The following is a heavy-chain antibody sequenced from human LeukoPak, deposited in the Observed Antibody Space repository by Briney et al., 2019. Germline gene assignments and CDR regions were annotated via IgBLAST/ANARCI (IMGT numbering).Heavy chain of an antibody. CDR3: ARGRGTTVVTD. CDR2: INHSGST. J-gene: IGHJ4*02. Sequence: SETLSLTCAVYGGSFSGYYWSWSRQPPGKGLEWIGEINHSGSTNYNPSLKSRVTISVDTSKNQFSLKLSSVTAADTAVYYCARGRGTTVVTDWGQGTLVTVSS. CDR1: GGSFSGYY. V-gene: IGHV4-34*01. D-gene: IGHD4-23*01.